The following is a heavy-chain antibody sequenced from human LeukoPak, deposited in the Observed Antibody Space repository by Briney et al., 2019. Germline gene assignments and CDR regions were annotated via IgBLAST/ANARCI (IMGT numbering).Heavy chain of an antibody. CDR1: GYSISSGYY. V-gene: IGHV4-38-2*01. CDR2: LFHSGKT. D-gene: IGHD2-21*01. Sequence: SETLSLTCGVSGYSISSGYYWGWIRQSPGKGLEWIGSLFHSGKTYYNLSLKSRVTISVDTSKNQFSLKLTSVTAADTAVYYCARGDIPDFWGQGTLVTVSS. CDR3: ARGDIPDF. J-gene: IGHJ4*02.